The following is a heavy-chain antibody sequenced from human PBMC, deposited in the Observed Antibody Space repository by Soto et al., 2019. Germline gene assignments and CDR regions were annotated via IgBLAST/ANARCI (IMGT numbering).Heavy chain of an antibody. D-gene: IGHD3-22*01. CDR3: TRYYYESSGYYVY. J-gene: IGHJ4*02. CDR1: GFNFANYA. Sequence: GGSLRLSCTGSGFNFANYALTWVRQAPGKGLEWVGFIRGETNGGTADYAASLKGRITISRNDSKSIAYLEINSLQTEDTAVYYCTRYYYESSGYYVYWGQGTLVTVSS. CDR2: IRGETNGGTA. V-gene: IGHV3-49*04.